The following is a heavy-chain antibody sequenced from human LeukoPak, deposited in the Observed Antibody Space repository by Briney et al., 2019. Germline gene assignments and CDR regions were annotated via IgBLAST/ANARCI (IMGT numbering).Heavy chain of an antibody. J-gene: IGHJ3*02. CDR2: ISSSGSTI. CDR3: AGYAIWVQLERRGAFDI. Sequence: GGSLRLSCAASGFTFSDYYMSWIRQAPGKGLEWVWYISSSGSTIYYADSVKGRFTISRDNTKNSLYLQMNILTADDTAVYCCAGYAIWVQLERRGAFDIWGQGTMVTVSS. CDR1: GFTFSDYY. V-gene: IGHV3-11*01. D-gene: IGHD1-1*01.